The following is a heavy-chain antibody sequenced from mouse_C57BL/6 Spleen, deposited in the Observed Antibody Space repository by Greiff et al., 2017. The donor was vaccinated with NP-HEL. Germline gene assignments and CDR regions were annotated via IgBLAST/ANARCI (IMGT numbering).Heavy chain of an antibody. Sequence: VQLQQSGAELVRPGASVKLSCTASGFNITDDYMHWVKQRPEQGLEWIGWIDPENGDTEYASKFQGKATITADTSSNTAYLQLSSLTSEDTAVYYCTTGITTVVAKGYWGQGTTLTVSS. V-gene: IGHV14-4*01. J-gene: IGHJ2*01. CDR1: GFNITDDY. CDR3: TTGITTVVAKGY. D-gene: IGHD1-1*01. CDR2: IDPENGDT.